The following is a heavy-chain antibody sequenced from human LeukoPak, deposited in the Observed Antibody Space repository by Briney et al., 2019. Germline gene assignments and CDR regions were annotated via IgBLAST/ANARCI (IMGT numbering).Heavy chain of an antibody. Sequence: SETLSLTCTVSGGSISSSSYYWGWIRQPPGKGLEWIGSIYYSGSTYYNPPLKSRVTISVDTSKNHFSLKLSSVTAADTAVYYCANERIAVASLDYWGQGTLVTVSS. CDR2: IYYSGST. V-gene: IGHV4-39*01. J-gene: IGHJ4*02. D-gene: IGHD6-19*01. CDR1: GGSISSSSYY. CDR3: ANERIAVASLDY.